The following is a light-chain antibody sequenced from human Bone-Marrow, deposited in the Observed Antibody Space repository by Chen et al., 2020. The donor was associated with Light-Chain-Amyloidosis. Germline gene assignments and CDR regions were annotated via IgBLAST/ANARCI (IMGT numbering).Light chain of an antibody. CDR3: CSTAGRSTLV. CDR2: DVS. J-gene: IGLJ2*01. Sequence: QSALTQPRSVSGSPGQSVTISCTGTSGDVGGYDVVSWYQQYPVKAPKLIIYDVSKRPSGVPVRCSCSQSGNTASLTIAGLQAADEADYYCCSTAGRSTLVFGGGTTLTVL. V-gene: IGLV2-11*02. CDR1: SGDVGGYDV.